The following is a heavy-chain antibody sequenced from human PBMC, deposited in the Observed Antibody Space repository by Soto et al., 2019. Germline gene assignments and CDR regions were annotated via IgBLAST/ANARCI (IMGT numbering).Heavy chain of an antibody. CDR2: ISGSGGST. Sequence: EVRLLESGGGLVQPGGSLRLSCAASGFTFSSYAMSWVRQAPGKGLEWVSAISGSGGSTYYADSVKGRFTISRDNSKNTLYLQMNSLRAEDTAVYYCAKTRRGSSGYSGMDVWGQGTTVTVSS. CDR1: GFTFSSYA. V-gene: IGHV3-23*01. D-gene: IGHD3-22*01. J-gene: IGHJ6*02. CDR3: AKTRRGSSGYSGMDV.